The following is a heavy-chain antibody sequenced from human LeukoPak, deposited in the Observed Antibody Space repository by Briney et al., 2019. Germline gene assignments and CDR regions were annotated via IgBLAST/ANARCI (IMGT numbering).Heavy chain of an antibody. CDR1: GFTFSSYA. CDR2: ISYDGSNK. D-gene: IGHD3-16*02. V-gene: IGHV3-30-3*01. CDR3: ARDSGAGRYVWGSYRPDY. Sequence: PGRSLRLSCAASGFTFSSYAMHWVRQAPGKGLEWVAVISYDGSNKYYGDSVKGRFTISRDNSKNTLYLQMNSLRAEDTAVYYCARDSGAGRYVWGSYRPDYWGQGTLVTVSS. J-gene: IGHJ4*02.